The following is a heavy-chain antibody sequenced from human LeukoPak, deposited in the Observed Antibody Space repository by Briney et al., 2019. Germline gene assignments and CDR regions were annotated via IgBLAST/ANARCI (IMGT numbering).Heavy chain of an antibody. J-gene: IGHJ4*02. CDR3: TRGAKAAAGLCDY. D-gene: IGHD6-13*01. Sequence: GGSLRLSCTASGFNFGDYAMSWVRQAPGKGLEWVGFIRSNNYGETTEYAASVKGRFTISRDDSDSIAYLQMNSLKTEDTAVYYCTRGAKAAAGLCDYWGQGTLVTVSS. CDR2: IRSNNYGETT. CDR1: GFNFGDYA. V-gene: IGHV3-49*04.